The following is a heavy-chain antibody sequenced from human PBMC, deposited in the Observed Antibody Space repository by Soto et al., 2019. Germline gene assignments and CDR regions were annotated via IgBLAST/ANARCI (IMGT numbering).Heavy chain of an antibody. Sequence: QITLKESGPPLVNPTQTLTLTCTFSGFSLSTSGVGVGWIRQPPGKALEWLALIYWNDDKRYSPSLKSRLTITKDTSKNQVVLTMTNMDPVDTATYYCAHRRMVRGVMVGNWFDPWGQGTLVTVSS. CDR1: GFSLSTSGVG. V-gene: IGHV2-5*01. CDR2: IYWNDDK. CDR3: AHRRMVRGVMVGNWFDP. D-gene: IGHD3-10*01. J-gene: IGHJ5*02.